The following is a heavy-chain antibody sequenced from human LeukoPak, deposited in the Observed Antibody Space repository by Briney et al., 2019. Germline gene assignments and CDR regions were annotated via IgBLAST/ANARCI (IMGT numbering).Heavy chain of an antibody. CDR2: IYYSGST. CDR3: ARGLYGYSYGYYLDY. D-gene: IGHD5-18*01. CDR1: GGSVSSGSYY. Sequence: PSETLSLTCTVSGGSVSSGSYYWSWIRQPPGKGLEWIGYIYYSGSTNYNPSLKSRVTISVDTSKNQFSLKLSSVTAADTAVYYCARGLYGYSYGYYLDYWGQGTLVTVSS. V-gene: IGHV4-61*01. J-gene: IGHJ4*02.